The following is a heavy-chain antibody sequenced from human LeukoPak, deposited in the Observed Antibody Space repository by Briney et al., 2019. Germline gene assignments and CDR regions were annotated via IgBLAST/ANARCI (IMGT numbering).Heavy chain of an antibody. CDR3: AKWQGFVRGSGDWFDP. CDR2: ISGTGGST. D-gene: IGHD3-10*01. Sequence: PGGSLRLSCAASGFTFSSYAMSWVRQAPGKGLEWVSAISGTGGSTYYADSVKGRFTISRDNSKNTLYLQMNSLRAEDTAVYYCAKWQGFVRGSGDWFDPWGQGTLVTVSS. CDR1: GFTFSSYA. V-gene: IGHV3-23*01. J-gene: IGHJ5*02.